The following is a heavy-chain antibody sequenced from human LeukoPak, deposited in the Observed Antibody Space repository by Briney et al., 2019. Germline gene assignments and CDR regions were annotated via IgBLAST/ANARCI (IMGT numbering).Heavy chain of an antibody. V-gene: IGHV3-30*04. D-gene: IGHD2-2*01. CDR2: ISYDGSNK. J-gene: IGHJ4*02. CDR1: GFTFSSYA. CDR3: ARDRVRSSTSCCGY. Sequence: GSLRLSCAASGFTFSSYAMHWVRQAPGKGLEWVAVISYDGSNKCYADSVKGRFTISRDNSKNTLYLQMNSLRAEDTAVYYCARDRVRSSTSCCGYWGQGTLVTVSS.